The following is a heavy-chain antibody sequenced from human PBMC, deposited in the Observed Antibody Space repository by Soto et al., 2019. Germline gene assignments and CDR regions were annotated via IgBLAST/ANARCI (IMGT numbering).Heavy chain of an antibody. J-gene: IGHJ4*02. CDR1: GYTFTDYA. CDR2: INVGNGNT. V-gene: IGHV1-3*01. CDR3: AREGAHYAPFDL. Sequence: QAQLVQSGAEAKQPGASVKVSCKASGYTFTDYALHWVRQAPGQGLEWLGWINVGNGNTGYSRKFQGRVTNDRDMVATTAYIEVTILTSEDTAIYYCAREGAHYAPFDLWGQGTLVTVSS. D-gene: IGHD3-16*01.